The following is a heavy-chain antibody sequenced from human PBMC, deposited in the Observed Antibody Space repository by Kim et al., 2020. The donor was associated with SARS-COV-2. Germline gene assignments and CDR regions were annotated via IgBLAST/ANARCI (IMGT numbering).Heavy chain of an antibody. CDR3: ARNRPPIRYCSSTSCSTNGYYYYGMDV. V-gene: IGHV1-2*04. D-gene: IGHD2-2*01. CDR2: INPNSGGT. Sequence: ASVKVSCKASGYTFTGYYMHWVRQAPGQGLEWMGWINPNSGGTNYAQKFQGWVTMTRDTSISTAYMELSRLRSDDTAVYYCARNRPPIRYCSSTSCSTNGYYYYGMDVWGQGTTVTVSS. J-gene: IGHJ6*02. CDR1: GYTFTGYY.